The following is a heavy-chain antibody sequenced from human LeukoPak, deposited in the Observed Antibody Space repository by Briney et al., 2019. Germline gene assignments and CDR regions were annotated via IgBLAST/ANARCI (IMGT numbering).Heavy chain of an antibody. Sequence: SETLSLTCTVSGGSITTSSYYWGWIRQPPGKGLEWIGIIYYSGSTYYNPSLKGRVTISVDTSKNQFSLRLSSVTAADTAIYYCAKHYHNDAQASFHYWGQGTLVTVSS. V-gene: IGHV4-39*01. CDR1: GGSITTSSYY. CDR2: IYYSGST. D-gene: IGHD3-22*01. J-gene: IGHJ4*02. CDR3: AKHYHNDAQASFHY.